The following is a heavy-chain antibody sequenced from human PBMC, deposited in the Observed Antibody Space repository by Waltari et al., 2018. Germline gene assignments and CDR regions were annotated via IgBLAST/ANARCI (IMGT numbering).Heavy chain of an antibody. V-gene: IGHV1-69*05. D-gene: IGHD6-13*01. CDR2: IIPIFGTA. CDR1: GGTFSSYA. CDR3: ARTRRGAADPPLGWFDP. J-gene: IGHJ5*02. Sequence: QVQLVQSGAEVKKPGSSVKVSCKASGGTFSSYAISWVRQAPGQGLEWMGGIIPIFGTANYAQKFQGRVTITTDESTSTAYMELSSLRSEDTAVYYCARTRRGAADPPLGWFDPWGQGTLVTVSS.